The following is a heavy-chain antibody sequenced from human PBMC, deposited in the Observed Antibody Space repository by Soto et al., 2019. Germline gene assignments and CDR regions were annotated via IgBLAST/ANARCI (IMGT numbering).Heavy chain of an antibody. J-gene: IGHJ4*02. CDR3: VRGDVDYQDGNGYLGRH. CDR2: IRSDGTNA. CDR1: GFTFSSYW. Sequence: GSLRLSCAASGFTFSSYWMHWVRQAPGKGLVWVSRIRSDGTNAEYAGSVKGRFTISRDNAENTLYLQMNSLRVEDTAVYYCVRGDVDYQDGNGYLGRHWGQGTLVTVSS. V-gene: IGHV3-74*03. D-gene: IGHD3-22*01.